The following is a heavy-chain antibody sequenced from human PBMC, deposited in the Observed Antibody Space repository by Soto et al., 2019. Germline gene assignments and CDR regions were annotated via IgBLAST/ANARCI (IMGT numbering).Heavy chain of an antibody. CDR2: IKQDGSEK. CDR3: ARGLYCSGGSCYYYYGMDV. CDR1: GFTFSSYW. Sequence: EVQLVESGGGLVQPGGSLRLSYAASGFTFSSYWMSWVRQAPGKGLEWVANIKQDGSEKYYVDSVKGRFTISRDNAKNSLYLQMNSLRAEDTAVYYCARGLYCSGGSCYYYYGMDVWGQGTTVTVSS. J-gene: IGHJ6*02. V-gene: IGHV3-7*05. D-gene: IGHD2-15*01.